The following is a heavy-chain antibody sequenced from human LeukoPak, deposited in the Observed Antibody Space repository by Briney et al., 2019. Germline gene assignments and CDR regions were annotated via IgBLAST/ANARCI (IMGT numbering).Heavy chain of an antibody. CDR1: GFTFDDYA. CDR2: ISGSGGST. CDR3: AKDLDYNYYFDY. Sequence: GGSLRLSCAASGFTFDDYAMHWVRQAPGKGLEWVSAISGSGGSTYYADSVKGRFTISRDNSKNTLYLQMNSLRAEDTAVYYCAKDLDYNYYFDYWGQGTLVTVSS. V-gene: IGHV3-23*01. J-gene: IGHJ4*02. D-gene: IGHD3/OR15-3a*01.